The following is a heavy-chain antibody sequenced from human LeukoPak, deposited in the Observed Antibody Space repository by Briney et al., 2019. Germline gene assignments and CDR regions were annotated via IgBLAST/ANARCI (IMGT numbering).Heavy chain of an antibody. J-gene: IGHJ4*02. CDR1: GCTFTSHH. CDR3: ARGRPTNLGGIY. D-gene: IGHD7-27*01. CDR2: MNPDTGNT. V-gene: IGHV1-8*01. Sequence: ASVKVSCKASGCTFTSHHINWVRQAAGQGFEWMGWMNPDTGNTVYAQKFQGRVTMTWDTSISTAYVELDSLRSEDTAVYYCARGRPTNLGGIYWGQGTLVTVSS.